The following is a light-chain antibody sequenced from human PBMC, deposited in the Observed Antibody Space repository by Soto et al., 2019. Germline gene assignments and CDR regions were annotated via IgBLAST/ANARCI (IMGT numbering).Light chain of an antibody. CDR3: AAWDDSLSGVV. J-gene: IGLJ2*01. Sequence: QAVVTQPPSTSETPGQRVTISCSGSSSNIGSNSVYWYQQLPGTAPKPLIYKNDQRPSGVPDRFTGSMSGTSASLAISGLRSEDEADYYCAAWDDSLSGVVFGGGTKLTVL. V-gene: IGLV1-47*01. CDR1: SSNIGSNS. CDR2: KND.